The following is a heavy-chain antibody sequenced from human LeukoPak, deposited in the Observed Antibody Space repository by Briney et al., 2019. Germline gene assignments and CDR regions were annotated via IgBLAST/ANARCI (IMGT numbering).Heavy chain of an antibody. CDR2: IKPDESEK. D-gene: IGHD3-9*01. Sequence: GGSLRLSCAASGFTFSNYWMTWVRQAPGKGLEWVANIKPDESEKYYVGSVKGRFTISGDNAKNSLYLQMNSLRAEDTAVYYCAKWGPYDILTGRINWGQGTLVTVSS. V-gene: IGHV3-7*03. CDR3: AKWGPYDILTGRIN. CDR1: GFTFSNYW. J-gene: IGHJ4*02.